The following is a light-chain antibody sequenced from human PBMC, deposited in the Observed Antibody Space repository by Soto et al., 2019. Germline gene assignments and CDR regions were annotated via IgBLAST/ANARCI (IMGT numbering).Light chain of an antibody. Sequence: IMLPQSPGTLSLSPGERATLSCRASQSFSSNYLAWYQQKPGQAPRILIYGATTRATGIPDRFSGSESGTDFTLTISRLEPEDSAVYYCQRYSSVWTFGQGTKV. CDR3: QRYSSVWT. J-gene: IGKJ1*01. V-gene: IGKV3-20*01. CDR1: QSFSSNY. CDR2: GAT.